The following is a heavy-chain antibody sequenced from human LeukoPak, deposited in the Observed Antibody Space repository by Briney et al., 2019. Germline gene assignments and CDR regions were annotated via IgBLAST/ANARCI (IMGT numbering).Heavy chain of an antibody. D-gene: IGHD6-13*01. Sequence: GGSLRLSCSGSGFRFRDCDLNCVRQAPGKGLEWVSSNEDSIKRRFTISRDNAKNSVYLQRNSLRDENTAVYYCTRAYPPLRTAAAGGLWGLGPLVSVSS. V-gene: IGHV3-69-1*01. J-gene: IGHJ4*02. CDR3: TRAYPPLRTAAAGGL. CDR1: GFRFRDCD.